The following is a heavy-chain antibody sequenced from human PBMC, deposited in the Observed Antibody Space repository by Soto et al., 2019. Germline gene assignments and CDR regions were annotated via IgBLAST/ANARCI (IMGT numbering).Heavy chain of an antibody. CDR3: ATIDMVEKFDP. V-gene: IGHV3-72*01. CDR1: GFIFSDRY. J-gene: IGHJ5*02. Sequence: EVQLVESGGGLVQPGGSLRLSCAASGFIFSDRYMDWVRQTPGKGLEWLGRIRNRANSYSTEYAASVRGRFTISRDVSNNLLYLHMSSLKTEDTAVYYCATIDMVEKFDPRGQGILVTVSS. D-gene: IGHD3-10*01. CDR2: IRNRANSYST.